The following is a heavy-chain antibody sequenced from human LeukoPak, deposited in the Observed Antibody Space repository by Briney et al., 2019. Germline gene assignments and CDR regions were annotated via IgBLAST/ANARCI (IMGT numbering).Heavy chain of an antibody. J-gene: IGHJ4*02. V-gene: IGHV4-34*01. CDR2: INHSGST. CDR3: ARKASIRGGFH. CDR1: GGSFSGYY. D-gene: IGHD2-2*01. Sequence: PSETLSLTCAVYGGSFSGYYWSWLRQPPGKGLEWIGEINHSGSTNYNPSLKSRVTISVDTSKNQFSLKLISVTAADTAVYCCARKASIRGGFHWGQGTLVTVSS.